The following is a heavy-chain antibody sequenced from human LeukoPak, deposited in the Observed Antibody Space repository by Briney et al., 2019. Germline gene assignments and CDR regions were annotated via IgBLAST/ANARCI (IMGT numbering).Heavy chain of an antibody. D-gene: IGHD3-3*01. V-gene: IGHV4-61*01. CDR1: GGSISSSSYY. CDR3: ARVSRRYYDFWRDVVRKIYYFDY. J-gene: IGHJ4*02. CDR2: IYYSGST. Sequence: SETLSLTCTVSGGSISSSSYYWSWIRQPPGKGLEWIGYIYYSGSTNYNPSLKSRVTISVDTSKNQFSLKLSSVTAADTAVYYCARVSRRYYDFWRDVVRKIYYFDYWGQGTLVTVSS.